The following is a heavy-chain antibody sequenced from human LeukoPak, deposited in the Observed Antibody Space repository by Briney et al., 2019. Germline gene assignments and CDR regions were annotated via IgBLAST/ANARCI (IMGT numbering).Heavy chain of an antibody. J-gene: IGHJ4*02. Sequence: PSETLSLTCTVSGGSINSYFWTWIRQPAGKGLEWIGRIYTGGSTNYNPSLKSRVTMSVDTSKNQFSLKLSTVTAADTAVYYCARQEGGIVGPYWGQGTLVTVSS. D-gene: IGHD1-26*01. CDR3: ARQEGGIVGPY. CDR2: IYTGGST. V-gene: IGHV4-4*07. CDR1: GGSINSYF.